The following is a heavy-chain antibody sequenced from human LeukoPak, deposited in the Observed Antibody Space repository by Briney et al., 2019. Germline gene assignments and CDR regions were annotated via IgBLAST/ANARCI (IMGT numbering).Heavy chain of an antibody. CDR1: GYTFSSHA. V-gene: IGHV7-4-1*02. Sequence: GASVKVSCKASGYTFSSHAMIWVRQAPGQGFEWMGWINTNTGNPRYGQGFTGRFVFSLDTSVSTAYLQISSLKAEDTAVYFCARTRIPFYFGSGSPDYWGQGTLVTVSS. CDR2: INTNTGNP. J-gene: IGHJ4*02. D-gene: IGHD3-10*01. CDR3: ARTRIPFYFGSGSPDY.